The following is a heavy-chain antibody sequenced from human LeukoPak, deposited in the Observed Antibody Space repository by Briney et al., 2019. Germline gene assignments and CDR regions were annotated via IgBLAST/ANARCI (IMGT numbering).Heavy chain of an antibody. CDR2: IKQDGSEK. CDR1: GFTFSSYW. V-gene: IGHV3-7*05. CDR3: ARDQRYCSSSSCPWEPFDY. J-gene: IGHJ4*02. Sequence: PGGSLRLSCAVSGFTFSSYWTSWVRQAPGKGLEGVADIKQDGSEKYYVDSLKGRFTISRNNAKNSLYLQMNSLRAEATAVYYCARDQRYCSSSSCPWEPFDYWGQGTLVTVSS. D-gene: IGHD2-2*01.